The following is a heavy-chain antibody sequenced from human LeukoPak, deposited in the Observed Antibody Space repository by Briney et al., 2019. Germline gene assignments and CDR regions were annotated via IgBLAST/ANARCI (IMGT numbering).Heavy chain of an antibody. D-gene: IGHD1-1*01. Sequence: GGSLRLSCAASGFTFGIYGMHWVRQGPGKGLEWVSSISSSSSNIYSADSVKGRFTISRDNAKNSLYLQMNSLRVEDTAVYYCARCTTGRTFGSLREIKRSREIDYWGQGTLVTVSS. J-gene: IGHJ4*02. CDR1: GFTFGIYG. V-gene: IGHV3-21*01. CDR3: ARCTTGRTFGSLREIKRSREIDY. CDR2: ISSSSSNI.